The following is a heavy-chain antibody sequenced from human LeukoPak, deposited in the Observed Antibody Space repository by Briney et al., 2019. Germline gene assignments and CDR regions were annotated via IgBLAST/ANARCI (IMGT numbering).Heavy chain of an antibody. D-gene: IGHD2-2*01. CDR1: GGSISSSSYY. J-gene: IGHJ3*02. CDR2: IYYSGST. Sequence: PSETLSLTCTVSGGSISSSSYYWGWIRQPPGKGLEWIGSIYYSGSTYYNPSLKSRVTISVDTSKNQFSLKLSSVTAADTAVYYCARRGRVVVVPAAMFSADAFDIWGQGTMVTVSS. CDR3: ARRGRVVVVPAAMFSADAFDI. V-gene: IGHV4-39*01.